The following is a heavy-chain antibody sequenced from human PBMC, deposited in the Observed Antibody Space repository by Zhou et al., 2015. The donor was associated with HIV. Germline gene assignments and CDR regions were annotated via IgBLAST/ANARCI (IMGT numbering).Heavy chain of an antibody. V-gene: IGHV1-18*04. Sequence: QVQLVQSGPEVKKPGASVEVSCKASGYTFVTHTIHWVRQAPGQGLEWMGWISPYNGNVNYAQKFRARVIMTTDTPTSTAYMSLRGLRSEDTAVYYCARVPMYCSNTICYVGWFDPWGQGTLVTVSS. CDR3: ARVPMYCSNTICYVGWFDP. CDR2: ISPYNGNV. CDR1: GYTFVTHT. D-gene: IGHD2-2*01. J-gene: IGHJ5*02.